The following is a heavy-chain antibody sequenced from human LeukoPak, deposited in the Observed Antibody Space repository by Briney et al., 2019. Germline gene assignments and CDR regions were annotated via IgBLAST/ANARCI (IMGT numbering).Heavy chain of an antibody. D-gene: IGHD3-22*01. J-gene: IGHJ4*02. CDR1: GFTFSSYA. CDR3: ARDFDSSGPTNFDY. CDR2: ISYDGSNK. Sequence: PGGSLRLSCAASGFTFSSYAMHWVRQAPGKGLEWVAVISYDGSNKYYADSVKGRFTIPRDNSKNTLYLQMNSLRAEDTAVYYCARDFDSSGPTNFDYWGQGTLVTVSS. V-gene: IGHV3-30*04.